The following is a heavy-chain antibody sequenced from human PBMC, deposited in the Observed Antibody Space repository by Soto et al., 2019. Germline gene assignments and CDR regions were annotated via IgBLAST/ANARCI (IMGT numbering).Heavy chain of an antibody. Sequence: QVQLQQWGAGLLKPSETLSLTCAVYGGSFSGYQWTWIRQTPGKGLEWIGEINDSGNINYNPSLTSRVTILLDTPKKQISQKLSFVTAADSAVYYCARGLILWFGELSRRGGYYYYMDVWGKGTTVTVSS. V-gene: IGHV4-34*01. CDR1: GGSFSGYQ. D-gene: IGHD3-10*01. CDR3: ARGLILWFGELSRRGGYYYYMDV. CDR2: INDSGNI. J-gene: IGHJ6*03.